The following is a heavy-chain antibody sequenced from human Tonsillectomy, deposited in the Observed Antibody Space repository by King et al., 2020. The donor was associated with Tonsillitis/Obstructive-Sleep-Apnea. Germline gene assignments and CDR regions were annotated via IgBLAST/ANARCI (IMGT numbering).Heavy chain of an antibody. CDR1: CFTFSSYS. J-gene: IGHJ3*01. V-gene: IGHV3-48*02. Sequence: VQLVESGGGLVQPGGSLRLFCGASCFTFSSYSMNWVRLAPGKGLEWLSYLTSGSKTIVYADSVKGRFTISRDNAKNSLYLEMKSLRDEDTAVYYCARPVYRSGWHGDAFDLWGQGTMVTVSS. CDR2: LTSGSKTI. CDR3: ARPVYRSGWHGDAFDL. D-gene: IGHD6-19*01.